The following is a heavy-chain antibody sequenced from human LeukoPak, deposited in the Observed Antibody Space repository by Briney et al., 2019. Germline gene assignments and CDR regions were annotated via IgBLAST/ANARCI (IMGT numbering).Heavy chain of an antibody. V-gene: IGHV1-46*01. CDR1: GYTFTSYY. D-gene: IGHD3-22*01. J-gene: IGHJ4*02. Sequence: ASVKVSCKASGYTFTSYYMHWVRQAPGQGLEWMGIINPSGGSTSYAQKFQGRVTMTRDTSTSTVYMELSSLRSEDTALYYCARETGSGYGLGYWGQGTLVTVSS. CDR2: INPSGGST. CDR3: ARETGSGYGLGY.